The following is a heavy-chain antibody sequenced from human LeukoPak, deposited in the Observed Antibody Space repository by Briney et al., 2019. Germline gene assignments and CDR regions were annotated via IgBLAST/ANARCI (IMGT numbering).Heavy chain of an antibody. CDR2: ISGSGGST. V-gene: IGHV3-23*01. J-gene: IGHJ4*02. D-gene: IGHD4-17*01. Sequence: GGSLRLSCAASGFTFSSYAMSWVRQAPGKGLEWVSAISGSGGSTYYADSVKGRFTISRDNSKNTLYLQMNSLRAEDTAVYYCARHDYGDYSPFDYWGQGTLVTVSS. CDR3: ARHDYGDYSPFDY. CDR1: GFTFSSYA.